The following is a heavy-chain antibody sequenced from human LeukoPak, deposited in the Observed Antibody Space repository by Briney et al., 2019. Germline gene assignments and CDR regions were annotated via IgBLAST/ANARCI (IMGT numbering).Heavy chain of an antibody. CDR1: GGSISSGSYY. V-gene: IGHV4-39*01. J-gene: IGHJ4*02. Sequence: SETLSLTCTVSGGSISSGSYYWGWIRQPPGKGLEWLAGMYYSGTTFYSPSLKSRVTISVDTSKNQLSLKLGSVTAADTAVYYCARHPPRDGSAFDYWGQGTLVTVSS. CDR3: ARHPPRDGSAFDY. CDR2: MYYSGTT.